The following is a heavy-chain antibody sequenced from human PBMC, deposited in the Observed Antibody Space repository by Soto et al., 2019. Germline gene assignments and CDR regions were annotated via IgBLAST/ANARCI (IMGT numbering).Heavy chain of an antibody. CDR1: GFTFSGSD. D-gene: IGHD3-16*01. CDR2: IGTAGDT. J-gene: IGHJ4*02. CDR3: ARGYYYGFSY. Sequence: PGGSLRLSCAASGFTFSGSDMHWVRQAAGKGLEWVSTIGTAGDTYYPGSVKGRFTISRENAKNSLDLQMNSLRAEDTAVYYCARGYYYGFSYWGQGTLVTVS. V-gene: IGHV3-13*01.